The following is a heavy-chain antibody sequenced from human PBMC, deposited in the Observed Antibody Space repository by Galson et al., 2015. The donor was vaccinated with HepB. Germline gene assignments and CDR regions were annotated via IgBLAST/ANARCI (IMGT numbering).Heavy chain of an antibody. Sequence: SETLSLTCTVSGGSISSFYWSWIRQPPGKGLEWIGYIYYSGSTYYNPSLKSRVTIPVDTSKNQFSLKLSSVTAADTAVYYCARDRCSSTSCYEEFDAFDIWGQGTMVTVSS. J-gene: IGHJ3*02. CDR2: IYYSGST. CDR1: GGSISSFY. D-gene: IGHD2-2*01. CDR3: ARDRCSSTSCYEEFDAFDI. V-gene: IGHV4-59*12.